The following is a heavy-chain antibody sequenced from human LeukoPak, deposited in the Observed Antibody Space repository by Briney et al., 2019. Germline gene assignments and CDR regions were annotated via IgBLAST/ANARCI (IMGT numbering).Heavy chain of an antibody. D-gene: IGHD2-2*01. V-gene: IGHV3-48*02. Sequence: WGSLRLSCAASGFTFGTYGMNWVRQAPGKGLEWVSHISSSATTTYYADSVKGRFTISRDNAKNSLYLQLSSLRDEDTALYYCARSFVVIPASMDFWGQGTLIPVSS. CDR3: ARSFVVIPASMDF. J-gene: IGHJ4*02. CDR2: ISSSATTT. CDR1: GFTFGTYG.